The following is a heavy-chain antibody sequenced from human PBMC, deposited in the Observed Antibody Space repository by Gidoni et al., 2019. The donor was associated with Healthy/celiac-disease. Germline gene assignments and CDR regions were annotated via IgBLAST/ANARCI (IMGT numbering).Heavy chain of an antibody. CDR2: IYYSGST. CDR1: GGSISSSSYY. D-gene: IGHD5-12*01. CDR3: ARVLRPRHFDY. J-gene: IGHJ4*02. Sequence: QLQLQESGPGLVKPSETLSLTCTVAGGSISSSSYYWAWIRQPPGKWLEWIGSIYYSGSTCYHPSLKSRVTISVDTSKNQFSLKLSSVTAADTAVYYCARVLRPRHFDYWGQGTLVTVSS. V-gene: IGHV4-39*01.